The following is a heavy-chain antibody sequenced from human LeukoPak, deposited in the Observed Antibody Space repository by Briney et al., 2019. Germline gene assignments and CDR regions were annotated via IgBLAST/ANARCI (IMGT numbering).Heavy chain of an antibody. V-gene: IGHV4-34*01. J-gene: IGHJ5*02. CDR1: GGSFSGYY. Sequence: SETLSLTCAVYGGSFSGYYWSWIRQPPGKGLEWIGEINHSGSTNYNPSLKSRVTISVDTSKNQFSLKLSSVTAADTAVYYCARGFGSGSYYNTWGQGTLVTVSS. D-gene: IGHD3-10*01. CDR2: INHSGST. CDR3: ARGFGSGSYYNT.